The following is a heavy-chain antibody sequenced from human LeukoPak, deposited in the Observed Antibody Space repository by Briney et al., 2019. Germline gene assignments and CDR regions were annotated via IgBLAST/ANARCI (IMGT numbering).Heavy chain of an antibody. CDR1: GGSISSSSYY. D-gene: IGHD3-3*01. J-gene: IGHJ4*02. CDR3: ARGRLRDYDFWSGYQSSSYYFDY. CDR2: IYYSGST. Sequence: PSETLSLTCTVSGGSISSSSYYWGWIRQPPGKGLEWIGSIYYSGSTYYNPSLKSRVTISVDTSKNQFSLKLSSVTAADTAVYYCARGRLRDYDFWSGYQSSSYYFDYWGQGTLVTVSS. V-gene: IGHV4-39*01.